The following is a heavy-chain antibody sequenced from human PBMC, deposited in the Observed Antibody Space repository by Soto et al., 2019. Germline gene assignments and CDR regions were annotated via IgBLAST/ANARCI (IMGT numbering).Heavy chain of an antibody. CDR2: INHSGST. Sequence: SETLSLTCAVYGGSFSGYYWSWIRQPPGKGLEWIGEINHSGSTNYNPSLKSRVAISVDTSKNQFSLKLSSVTAADTAVYYCARGLAGRWLQFRGQGTLVTVSS. J-gene: IGHJ4*02. D-gene: IGHD5-12*01. CDR1: GGSFSGYY. CDR3: ARGLAGRWLQF. V-gene: IGHV4-34*01.